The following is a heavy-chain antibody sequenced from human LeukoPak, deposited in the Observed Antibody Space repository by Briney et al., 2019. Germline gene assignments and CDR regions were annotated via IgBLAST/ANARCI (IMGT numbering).Heavy chain of an antibody. Sequence: GESLKISCKGSGYSFTSYWIGWVRQMPGKGLEWMGIIYPGDSDTRYSPSFQGQVTISADKSISTAYLQWSSLKASDTAMYYCAREGGSPHRTELYYFDYWGQGTLVTVSS. CDR1: GYSFTSYW. J-gene: IGHJ4*02. CDR3: AREGGSPHRTELYYFDY. D-gene: IGHD1-26*01. CDR2: IYPGDSDT. V-gene: IGHV5-51*01.